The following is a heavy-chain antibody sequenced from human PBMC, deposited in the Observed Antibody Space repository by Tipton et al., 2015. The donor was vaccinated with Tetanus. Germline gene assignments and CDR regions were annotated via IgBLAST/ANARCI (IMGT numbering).Heavy chain of an antibody. CDR2: IGPSGADI. CDR1: GVTFSNFA. D-gene: IGHD3-22*01. Sequence: SLRLSCVASGVTFSNFAMTWVRQAPGKGLEWVSVIGPSGADIQYADSVNGRFTISRDNSKSTLYLQMNSLRAEDTAVFYCAKYKDDSSGFRSFDYWGQGPLVPVSS. J-gene: IGHJ4*02. V-gene: IGHV3-23*01. CDR3: AKYKDDSSGFRSFDY.